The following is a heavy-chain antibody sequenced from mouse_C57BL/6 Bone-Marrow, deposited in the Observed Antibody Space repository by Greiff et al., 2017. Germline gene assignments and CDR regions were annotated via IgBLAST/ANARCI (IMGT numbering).Heavy chain of an antibody. CDR1: GYTFTSYW. D-gene: IGHD1-1*01. CDR3: ARDGTLYSYYAMYY. J-gene: IGHJ4*01. CDR2: IHPNSGST. V-gene: IGHV1-64*01. Sequence: QVQLQQPGAELVKPGASVKLSCKASGYTFTSYWMHWVKQRPGQGLEWIGMIHPNSGSTNYNEKFKSKATLTVDKSSSTAYMHLSSLTSGDSAVYYCARDGTLYSYYAMYYWGQGTSVTVSS.